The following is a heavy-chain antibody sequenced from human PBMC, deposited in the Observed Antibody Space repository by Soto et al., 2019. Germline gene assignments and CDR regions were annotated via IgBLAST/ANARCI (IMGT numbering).Heavy chain of an antibody. CDR1: GGYISSYY. J-gene: IGHJ4*02. CDR2: VYNSGST. V-gene: IGHV4-59*01. D-gene: IGHD6-13*01. Sequence: SETLSLTCSVSGGYISSYYWSWIRQPPGKGLEWIGYVYNSGSTNYNPSLKSRVTMSVDTSKSQFSLRRSSVTAADTAVYYCATLGGTTSWYLDSWGQGTLVTVSP. CDR3: ATLGGTTSWYLDS.